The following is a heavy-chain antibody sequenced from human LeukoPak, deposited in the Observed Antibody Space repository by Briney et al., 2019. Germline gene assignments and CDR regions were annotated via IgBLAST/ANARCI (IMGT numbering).Heavy chain of an antibody. CDR1: GFTFSSSA. D-gene: IGHD3-10*01. CDR3: ARGDYYL. Sequence: GSLRLSCAASGFTFSSSAMHWVRQAPGKGLEWVAIISYDGSNKYCADSVKGRFTISRDNAKNSLYLQMNSLRAEDTAVYYCARGDYYLWGQGTLVTVSS. V-gene: IGHV3-30-3*01. CDR2: ISYDGSNK. J-gene: IGHJ5*02.